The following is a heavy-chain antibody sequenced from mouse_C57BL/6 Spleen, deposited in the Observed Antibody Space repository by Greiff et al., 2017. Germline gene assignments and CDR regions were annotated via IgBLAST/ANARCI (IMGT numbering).Heavy chain of an antibody. CDR2: IYPGDGDT. J-gene: IGHJ3*01. Sequence: VQLVESGAELVKPGASVKISCKASGYAFSSYWMNWVKQRPGKGLEWIGQIYPGDGDTNYNGKFKGKATLTADKSSSTAYMQLSSLTSEDSAVYFCARLGDGYFAYWGQGTLVTVSA. CDR1: GYAFSSYW. D-gene: IGHD2-3*01. V-gene: IGHV1-80*01. CDR3: ARLGDGYFAY.